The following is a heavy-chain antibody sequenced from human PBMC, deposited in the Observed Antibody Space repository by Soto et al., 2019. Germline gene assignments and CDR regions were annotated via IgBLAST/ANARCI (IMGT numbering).Heavy chain of an antibody. CDR2: VYRSGIT. D-gene: IGHD3-22*01. CDR3: ARVVRRRPNYFDF. CDR1: GASFNRDTHS. Sequence: SLTCRGSGASFNRDTHSWSWTRMAPGKGLEWIGYVYRSGITNSNPALKSRVCVSADMAMHHFSLTLDSVTPADTAVYYCARVVRRRPNYFDFCGPGLLVTVS. J-gene: IGHJ4*02. V-gene: IGHV4-61*01.